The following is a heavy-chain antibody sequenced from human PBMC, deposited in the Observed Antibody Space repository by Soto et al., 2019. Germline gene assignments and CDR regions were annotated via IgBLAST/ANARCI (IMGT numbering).Heavy chain of an antibody. V-gene: IGHV3-53*01. CDR1: GFTVSSNY. Sequence: GGSLRLSCAASGFTVSSNYMSWVRQAPGKGLEWVSVIYSGGSTYYADSVKGRFTISRDNSKNTLYLQMNSLRAEDTAVYYCARDRLRFDSKEPNAFDIWGQGTMVTVSS. CDR3: ARDRLRFDSKEPNAFDI. D-gene: IGHD5-12*01. J-gene: IGHJ3*02. CDR2: IYSGGST.